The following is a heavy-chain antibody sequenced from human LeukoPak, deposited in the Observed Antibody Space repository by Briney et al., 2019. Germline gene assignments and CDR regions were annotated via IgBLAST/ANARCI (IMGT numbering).Heavy chain of an antibody. CDR1: GYTFTDYY. CDR3: ARVGYCSTTSCSPTRWFDP. J-gene: IGHJ5*02. Sequence: ASVKASCKASGYTFTDYYMHWVRQAPGQGLEWMGWINSNSGGTSYAQKFQGRVTITRDTSISTAYMELRRLRSDDTAVYYCARVGYCSTTSCSPTRWFDPWGQGTLVTVSS. D-gene: IGHD2-2*01. CDR2: INSNSGGT. V-gene: IGHV1-2*02.